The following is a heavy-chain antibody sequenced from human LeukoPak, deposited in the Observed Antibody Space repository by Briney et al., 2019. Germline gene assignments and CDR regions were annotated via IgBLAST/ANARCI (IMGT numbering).Heavy chain of an antibody. Sequence: GGSLRLSCATSGFTFSDHNMDWVRQAPGKGPEWVSRIRIKANSYTTEYAASVKGRFTISRDDSKNSLYLQMQSLKTEDTAVYYCARSPLNYGPFDYWGQGTPVTVSS. J-gene: IGHJ4*02. V-gene: IGHV3-72*01. CDR2: IRIKANSYTT. CDR1: GFTFSDHN. CDR3: ARSPLNYGPFDY. D-gene: IGHD3-10*01.